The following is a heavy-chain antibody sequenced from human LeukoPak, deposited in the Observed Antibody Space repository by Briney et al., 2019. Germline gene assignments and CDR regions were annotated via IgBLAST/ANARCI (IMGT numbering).Heavy chain of an antibody. J-gene: IGHJ4*02. Sequence: GGSLRLSCAASGFIFDDYAMHWVRQAPGKGLEWVSGIGWNSASIDYADSVKGRFTISRDNAKSSLYLQMNSLRDEDTALYYCAKDLRYSGSYLFDCWGQGTLVTVSS. V-gene: IGHV3-9*01. CDR3: AKDLRYSGSYLFDC. D-gene: IGHD1-26*01. CDR2: IGWNSASI. CDR1: GFIFDDYA.